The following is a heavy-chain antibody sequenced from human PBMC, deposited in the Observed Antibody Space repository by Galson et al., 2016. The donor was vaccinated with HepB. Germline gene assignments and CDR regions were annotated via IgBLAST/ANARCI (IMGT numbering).Heavy chain of an antibody. CDR1: GFNFDDYA. V-gene: IGHV3-9*01. CDR3: GKDLSRGSGSYYSRYDYYGVDV. J-gene: IGHJ6*01. Sequence: SLRLSCATSGFNFDDYAMHWVRQGPGKGLEWVSSVTWNSGSMGSAVSVKGRFTISSDNAKTSLYLQMNSLRPEDTALYYCGKDLSRGSGSYYSRYDYYGVDVWGRGTTVAVSS. CDR2: VTWNSGSM. D-gene: IGHD3-10*01.